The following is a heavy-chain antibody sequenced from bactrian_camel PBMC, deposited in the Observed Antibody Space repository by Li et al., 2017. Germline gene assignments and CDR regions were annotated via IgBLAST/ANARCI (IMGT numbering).Heavy chain of an antibody. CDR3: AADVGSMSGNCQPNY. J-gene: IGHJ4*01. CDR2: IYTFRRTT. Sequence: HVQLVESGGGSVQAGGSLRLSCAASGYYYSTYCMGWFRQAPGMEREQVAAFIYTFRRTTRYAESVKGRFTISRDDAKNTMYLQMNNLQPEDTAMYYCAADVGSMSGNCQPNYWGQGTQVTVS. V-gene: IGHV3-2*01. CDR1: GYYYSTYC. D-gene: IGHD6*01.